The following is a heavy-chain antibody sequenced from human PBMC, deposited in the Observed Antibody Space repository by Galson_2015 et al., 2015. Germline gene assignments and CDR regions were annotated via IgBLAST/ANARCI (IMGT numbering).Heavy chain of an antibody. Sequence: SVKVSCKASGYTFTSYGMSWVRQAPGQGLEWVGWISAYNGNTNYAQKLQGRVTMTRDTSTSTAYMELRSLRSDDTAVYYCARRNCDSSTCYVDYWVQGTLVTVSS. CDR2: ISAYNGNT. CDR3: ARRNCDSSTCYVDY. J-gene: IGHJ4*02. V-gene: IGHV1-18*01. CDR1: GYTFTSYG. D-gene: IGHD2-2*01.